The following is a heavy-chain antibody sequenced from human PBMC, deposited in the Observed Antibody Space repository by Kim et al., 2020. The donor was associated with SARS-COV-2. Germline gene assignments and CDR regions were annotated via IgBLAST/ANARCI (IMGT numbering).Heavy chain of an antibody. CDR2: FSYSGGT. V-gene: IGHV4-39*07. Sequence: SETLSLTCTVSGGSISSISYYWAWLRQTPGKGLEWIGSFSYSGGTYYDPSLKSRFSISLDTSKRQFSLKLSSMTAADTAVYYCARERGLGYCSIPSCYGLDSWGQGSLVTVSS. J-gene: IGHJ4*02. CDR1: GGSISSISYY. D-gene: IGHD2-2*01. CDR3: ARERGLGYCSIPSCYGLDS.